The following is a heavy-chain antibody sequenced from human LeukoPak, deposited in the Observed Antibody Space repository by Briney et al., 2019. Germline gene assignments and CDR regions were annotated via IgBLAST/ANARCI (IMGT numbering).Heavy chain of an antibody. D-gene: IGHD3-10*01. Sequence: GGSLRLSCAASGFSFSSSWMHWVRQVPGKGLEWVSRINDDETSTTYAESVKGRFTISRDNAKNTLFLQMNSLRAEDTAVYYCAKWDYYGSGSYFAYFDYWGQGTLVTVSS. CDR1: GFSFSSSW. J-gene: IGHJ4*02. CDR3: AKWDYYGSGSYFAYFDY. CDR2: INDDETST. V-gene: IGHV3-74*01.